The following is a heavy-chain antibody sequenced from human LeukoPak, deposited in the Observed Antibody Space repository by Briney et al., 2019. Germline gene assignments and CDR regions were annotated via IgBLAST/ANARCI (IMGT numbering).Heavy chain of an antibody. CDR1: GGSISSSSYY. CDR2: IYYSGST. Sequence: SETLSLTCTVSGGSISSSSYYWGWIRQPPGKGLEWIGSIYYSGSTYYNPSLKGRVTISVDTSKNQFSLKLSSVTAADTAVYYCARLGHGIVVVRDYWGQGTLVTVSS. D-gene: IGHD2-21*01. CDR3: ARLGHGIVVVRDY. J-gene: IGHJ4*02. V-gene: IGHV4-39*01.